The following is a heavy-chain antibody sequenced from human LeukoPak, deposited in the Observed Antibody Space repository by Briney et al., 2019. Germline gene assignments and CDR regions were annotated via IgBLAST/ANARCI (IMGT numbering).Heavy chain of an antibody. Sequence: GESLKISCKASGYSFTFTKNWIGWVRQVPGKGLEWMGIIYPVDSNTRYNPSFQGQFTISVDKSISTTYLQWSSLKASDTAIYYCARHLATVTASRQYYYYGMDVWGQGTTVTVSS. CDR2: IYPVDSNT. J-gene: IGHJ6*02. CDR1: GYSFTFTKNW. V-gene: IGHV5-51*01. CDR3: ARHLATVTASRQYYYYGMDV. D-gene: IGHD4-17*01.